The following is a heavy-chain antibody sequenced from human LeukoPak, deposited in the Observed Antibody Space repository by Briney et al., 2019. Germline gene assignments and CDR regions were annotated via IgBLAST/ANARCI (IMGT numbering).Heavy chain of an antibody. J-gene: IGHJ6*04. V-gene: IGHV3-15*01. Sequence: PGGSLRLSCKASGFNFKSAWMSWARQAPGKGLEWVGRVRSKSDAGTMDYAAHVEGRFTISRDDSENMVYLDMNSLKTEDTAVYYCGGRRVWGNGTVVTVSS. CDR3: GGRRV. CDR1: GFNFKSAW. D-gene: IGHD3-16*01. CDR2: VRSKSDAGTM.